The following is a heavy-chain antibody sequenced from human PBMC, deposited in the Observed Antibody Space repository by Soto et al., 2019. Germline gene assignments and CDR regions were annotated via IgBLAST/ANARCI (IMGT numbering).Heavy chain of an antibody. CDR3: ARGEMAALEPDY. J-gene: IGHJ4*02. CDR2: IDPSDSYT. CDR1: GYSFTRYC. D-gene: IGHD6-19*01. Sequence: PGESLNISCQVSGYSFTRYCIIWVRQMPGKGLEWMGRIDPSDSYTNYSPSFQGHVTISADKSISTAYLQWSSLKASDTAMYYCARGEMAALEPDYWGQGTLVTVSS. V-gene: IGHV5-10-1*01.